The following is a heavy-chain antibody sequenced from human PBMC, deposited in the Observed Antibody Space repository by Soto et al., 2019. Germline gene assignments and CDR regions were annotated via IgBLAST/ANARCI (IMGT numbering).Heavy chain of an antibody. CDR1: GGPFSSYA. D-gene: IGHD3-3*01. CDR2: IIPIFGTA. CDR3: ASSNPHGIGGFDI. V-gene: IGHV1-69*06. J-gene: IGHJ3*02. Sequence: SGKVCFKASGGPFSSYAISLVRQAPGQGLEWMGGIIPIFGTANYAQKFQGRVTITADKSTSTAYMELSSLRSEDTAVYYCASSNPHGIGGFDIWGQGTMVTVSS.